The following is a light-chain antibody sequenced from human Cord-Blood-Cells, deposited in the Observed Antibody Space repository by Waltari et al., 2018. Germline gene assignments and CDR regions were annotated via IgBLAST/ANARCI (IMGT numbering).Light chain of an antibody. V-gene: IGLV2-23*01. J-gene: IGLJ2*01. CDR1: SSDVGGYNL. CDR2: EGS. CDR3: CSYAGSSTLV. Sequence: QSALTQPASVSGSPGQSITISYTGTSSDVGGYNLVSWYQQHPGKAPKLMIYEGSKRPSGVSNRFSGSKSGNTASLTISGLQAEDEADYYCCSYAGSSTLVFGGGTKLTVL.